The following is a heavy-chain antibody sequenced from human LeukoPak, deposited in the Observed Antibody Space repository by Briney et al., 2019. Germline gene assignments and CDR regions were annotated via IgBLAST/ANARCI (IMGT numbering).Heavy chain of an antibody. CDR1: GFTFSSYS. CDR2: ISSSSTI. J-gene: IGHJ3*02. D-gene: IGHD2-21*02. V-gene: IGHV3-48*02. Sequence: GGSLRLSCAASGFTFSSYSMNWVRQAPGKGLEWVSYISSSSTIYYADSVKGRFTISRDNAKNSLYLQMNSLRDEDAAVYYCASLGGGDWGFRAFDIWGQGTMVTVSS. CDR3: ASLGGGDWGFRAFDI.